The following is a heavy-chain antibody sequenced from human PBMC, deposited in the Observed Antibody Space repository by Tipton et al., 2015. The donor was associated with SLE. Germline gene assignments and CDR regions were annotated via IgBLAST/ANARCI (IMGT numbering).Heavy chain of an antibody. CDR1: GIFISSSSGTIYY. J-gene: IGHJ2*01. CDR2: IYYSGST. V-gene: IGHV4-39*07. CDR3: ARGSDTSDWYFGL. Sequence: TLSLTCIVSGIFISSSSGTIYYWGWIRQPPGMGLEWSGSIYYSGSTYYNPSLKSRVTMSVDTSKNQFSLKLSSVTAADTAVYYCARGSDTSDWYFGLWGRSTLVTVSS. D-gene: IGHD2-2*01.